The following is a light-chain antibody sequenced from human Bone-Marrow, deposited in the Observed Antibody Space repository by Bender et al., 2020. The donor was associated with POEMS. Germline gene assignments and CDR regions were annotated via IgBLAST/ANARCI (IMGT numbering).Light chain of an antibody. CDR3: SSFAGSNNLI. V-gene: IGLV2-8*01. CDR2: EVT. Sequence: QSALTQPPSASGSPGQSVTISCTGTSSDIGVYDYVSWYQQRPGKAPKLMIYEVTKRPSGVPDRFSGSKSANTASLPVSGLQAEDEAHYYCSSFAGSNNLIFGGGTRLTVL. CDR1: SSDIGVYDY. J-gene: IGLJ2*01.